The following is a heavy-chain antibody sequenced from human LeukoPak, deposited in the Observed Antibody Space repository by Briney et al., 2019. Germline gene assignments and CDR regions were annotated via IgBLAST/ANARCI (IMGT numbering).Heavy chain of an antibody. CDR1: GGTFSSYA. Sequence: GASVKVSCKASGGTFSSYAISWVRQAPGQGLEWMGRIIPILGIANYAQKSQGRVTITADKSTSTTYMELSSLRSEDTAVYYCARMRVCSGGSCYPGGRYYFDYWGQGTLVTVSS. D-gene: IGHD2-15*01. J-gene: IGHJ4*02. CDR3: ARMRVCSGGSCYPGGRYYFDY. CDR2: IIPILGIA. V-gene: IGHV1-69*04.